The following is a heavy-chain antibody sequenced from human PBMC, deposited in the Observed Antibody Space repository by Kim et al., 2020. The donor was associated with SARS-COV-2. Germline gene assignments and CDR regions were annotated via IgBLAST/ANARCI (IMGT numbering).Heavy chain of an antibody. CDR1: GGSISSYY. D-gene: IGHD3-10*01. CDR3: ATYHYASGSYYNS. J-gene: IGHJ5*02. CDR2: VYYSGGT. V-gene: IGHV4-59*01. Sequence: SETLSLTCTVSGGSISSYYWNWIRQPPGKGLEWIGYVYYSGGTNYNPSLKSRVSISLDTSKNQFSLKLSSVTAADTAVYYCATYHYASGSYYNSWGQGTLVNVSS.